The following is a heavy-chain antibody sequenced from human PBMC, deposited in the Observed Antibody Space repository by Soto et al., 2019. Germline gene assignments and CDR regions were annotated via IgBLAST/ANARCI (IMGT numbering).Heavy chain of an antibody. CDR3: ARHISSSSSPLDY. J-gene: IGHJ4*02. V-gene: IGHV5-10-1*01. CDR2: IDPSDSYT. D-gene: IGHD6-6*01. CDR1: GYSFTSYW. Sequence: GESLKISCKGSGYSFTSYWISWVRQMPGKGLEWMGRIDPSDSYTNYSPSFQGHVTISADKSISTAYLQWSSLKASDTAMYYCARHISSSSSPLDYWGPGTMVTV.